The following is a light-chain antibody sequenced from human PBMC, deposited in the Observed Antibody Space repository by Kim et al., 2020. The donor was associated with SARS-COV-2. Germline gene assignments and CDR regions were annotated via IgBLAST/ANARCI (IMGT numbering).Light chain of an antibody. V-gene: IGKV3-20*01. Sequence: SPGERATRSCRASQSVSSSYLAWYQQNPGQAPRLLIYGTSTRATGIPDRFSGSGSGTDFTLTISRLESEDFAVYYCQQYGSSPLTFGGGTKVDIK. CDR3: QQYGSSPLT. CDR2: GTS. J-gene: IGKJ4*01. CDR1: QSVSSSY.